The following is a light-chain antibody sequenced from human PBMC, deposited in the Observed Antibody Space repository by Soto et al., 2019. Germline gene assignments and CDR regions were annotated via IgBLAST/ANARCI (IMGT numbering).Light chain of an antibody. V-gene: IGKV4-1*01. J-gene: IGKJ4*01. Sequence: DIVMTQSPDSLAVSLGERATINCKSSQSVLYSSNNKNYLAWHQQKPGQPPKLLIYWASTRESGVPDRFSCSGSGTDFTLTISSLQAEDVAVYYCQQYYSTPLTFGGGTKVEIK. CDR1: QSVLYSSNNKNY. CDR2: WAS. CDR3: QQYYSTPLT.